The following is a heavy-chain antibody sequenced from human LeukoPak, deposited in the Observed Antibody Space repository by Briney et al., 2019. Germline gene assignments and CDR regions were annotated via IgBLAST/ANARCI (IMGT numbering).Heavy chain of an antibody. D-gene: IGHD5-12*01. J-gene: IGHJ4*02. Sequence: GASVKVSCKASGGTFSSYAISWVRQAPGQGLEWMGGIIPIFGTANYAQKFQGRVTITADESTSTAYMELSSLRSEDTAVYYCAREPHRGWLRSYYFDYWGQGTLVTVSS. CDR3: AREPHRGWLRSYYFDY. CDR2: IIPIFGTA. CDR1: GGTFSSYA. V-gene: IGHV1-69*13.